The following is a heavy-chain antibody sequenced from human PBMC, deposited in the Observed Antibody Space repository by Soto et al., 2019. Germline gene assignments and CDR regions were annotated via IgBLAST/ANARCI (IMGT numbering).Heavy chain of an antibody. J-gene: IGHJ6*02. V-gene: IGHV3-7*03. D-gene: IGHD3-3*02. CDR2: IVQDGTDR. CDR3: ATALADGMDV. CDR1: GFSISRYW. Sequence: GGSLRLSCEAGSGFSISRYWMAWVRQAPGKGLEWVANIVQDGTDRYYLDSVTGRFTISRDNARNSMYLQMNSLRIEDTAVYYCATALADGMDVWGQGTTVTVSS.